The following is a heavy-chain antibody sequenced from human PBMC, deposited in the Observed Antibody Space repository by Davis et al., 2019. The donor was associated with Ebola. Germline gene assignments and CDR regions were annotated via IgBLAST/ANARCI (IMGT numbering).Heavy chain of an antibody. CDR3: ARVRVASRVPVYYMDV. J-gene: IGHJ6*03. V-gene: IGHV1-46*01. CDR2: INPSGGST. D-gene: IGHD5-12*01. Sequence: ASVKVSCKASGYTFTSYYMHWVRQAPGQGLEWLGIINPSGGSTSYAQKFQGRVTMTRDTSTSTVYMELSSLRSEDTAVYYCARVRVASRVPVYYMDVWGKGTTVTVSS. CDR1: GYTFTSYY.